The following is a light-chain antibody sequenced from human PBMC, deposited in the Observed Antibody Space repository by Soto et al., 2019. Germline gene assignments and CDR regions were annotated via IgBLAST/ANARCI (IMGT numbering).Light chain of an antibody. J-gene: IGLJ1*01. CDR1: SSDVGGYNY. CDR2: DVS. Sequence: QSALTQPASVSGSPGQSITISCTGTSSDVGGYNYVSWYQQHPGKAPKLMIYDVSTRPSGVSNRFSGSKSGNTASLTISGRQAEGEADYYCSSYTSSSLYVFGTGTKLTVL. V-gene: IGLV2-14*01. CDR3: SSYTSSSLYV.